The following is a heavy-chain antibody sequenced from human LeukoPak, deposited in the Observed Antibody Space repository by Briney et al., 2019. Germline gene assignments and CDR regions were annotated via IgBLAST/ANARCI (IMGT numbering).Heavy chain of an antibody. D-gene: IGHD3-22*01. CDR2: IYWDDDR. Sequence: SGPTLGNPTENLTLTCTVYVLSLSTRGVGVGWIRQPPGRALEWLALIYWDDDRRYSPSLKSRLTITKDTSSNQVVLTFTYMDPVPRARQYYPHRKNYYDSSVFDNWGQGTLVTVSS. J-gene: IGHJ4*02. V-gene: IGHV2-5*02. CDR3: PHRKNYYDSSVFDN. CDR1: VLSLSTRGVG.